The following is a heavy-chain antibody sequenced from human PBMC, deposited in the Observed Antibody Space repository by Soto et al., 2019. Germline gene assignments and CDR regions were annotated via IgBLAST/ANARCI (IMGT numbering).Heavy chain of an antibody. V-gene: IGHV3-30*18. CDR3: AKPSYIRAWQITETPLDY. J-gene: IGHJ4*02. CDR1: GFIVSSYG. D-gene: IGHD1-20*01. Sequence: GGSLRLSCAASGFIVSSYGMHWVRQAPGKGLEWVAFISYDEGKKYYSDSVKGRFTISRDISKSTLYLQMNSLRAEDTAVYYCAKPSYIRAWQITETPLDYWGQGTLVTVSS. CDR2: ISYDEGKK.